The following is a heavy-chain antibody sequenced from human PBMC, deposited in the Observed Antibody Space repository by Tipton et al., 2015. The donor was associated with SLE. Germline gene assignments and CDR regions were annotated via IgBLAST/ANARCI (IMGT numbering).Heavy chain of an antibody. Sequence: LRLSCDVTGFSISSGYYWGWIRQPPGKGLEWIGNIYYSGNTYYNPSLKSRVTISVDTSKNQFSLKLSSVTAADTAVYYCAREPGGGDYDYWGQGTLVTVSS. CDR1: GFSISSGYY. CDR3: AREPGGGDYDY. D-gene: IGHD3-10*01. V-gene: IGHV4-38-2*02. J-gene: IGHJ4*02. CDR2: IYYSGNT.